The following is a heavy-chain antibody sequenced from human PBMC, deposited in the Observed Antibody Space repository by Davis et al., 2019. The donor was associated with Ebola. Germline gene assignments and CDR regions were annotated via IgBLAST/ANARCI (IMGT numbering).Heavy chain of an antibody. CDR2: IIPILGIA. CDR3: ARGVVGATNWFDP. D-gene: IGHD1-26*01. Sequence: SVKVSCKASGYTFTSYTMHWVRQAPGQGLEWMGRIIPILGIANYAQKFQGRVTITADKSTSTAYMELSSLRSEDTAVYYCARGVVGATNWFDPWGQGTLVTVSS. J-gene: IGHJ5*02. CDR1: GYTFTSYT. V-gene: IGHV1-69*02.